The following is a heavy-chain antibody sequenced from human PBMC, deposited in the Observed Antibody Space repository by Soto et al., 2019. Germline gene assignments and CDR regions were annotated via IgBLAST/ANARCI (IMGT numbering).Heavy chain of an antibody. CDR3: TIDGGGRYYGGFDN. J-gene: IGHJ4*02. CDR2: INSDGTIT. V-gene: IGHV3-74*01. Sequence: EVHLVESGGGLVQPGGCLRLSCATSGFNFSTYWVHWVRQVPGKGLVWVSRINSDGTITDYADSVKGRFTTSRDNAKKTLYLEMNSLRADDTAIYYGTIDGGGRYYGGFDNWGQGTLVTVSS. CDR1: GFNFSTYW. D-gene: IGHD1-26*01.